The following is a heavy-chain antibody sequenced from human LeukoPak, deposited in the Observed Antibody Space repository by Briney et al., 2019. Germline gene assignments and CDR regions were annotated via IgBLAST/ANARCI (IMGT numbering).Heavy chain of an antibody. V-gene: IGHV3-23*01. CDR1: GFTFSSYA. D-gene: IGHD4-17*01. CDR3: AKDRVYGDYGVGYFDY. CDR2: ISGSGGST. Sequence: GGSLRLSCATSGFTFSSYAMSWVRQAPGKGLEWVSAISGSGGSTYYADSVKGRFTISRDNSKNTLYLQMNSLRAEDTAVYYCAKDRVYGDYGVGYFDYWGQGTLVTVSS. J-gene: IGHJ4*02.